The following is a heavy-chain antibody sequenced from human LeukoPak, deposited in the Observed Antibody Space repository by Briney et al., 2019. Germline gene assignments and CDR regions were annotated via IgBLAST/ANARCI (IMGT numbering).Heavy chain of an antibody. V-gene: IGHV3-11*04. CDR3: ARSLLWFGANLIWFDS. J-gene: IGHJ5*01. CDR2: ISSSGSTI. D-gene: IGHD3-10*01. Sequence: GGSLRLSCAASGFTFSDYYISWIRQAPGKGLEWVSYISSSGSTIYYADSVKGRFTISRDDAKNSLYLQMNSLRADDTAVYYCARSLLWFGANLIWFDSWGQGTLVTVSS. CDR1: GFTFSDYY.